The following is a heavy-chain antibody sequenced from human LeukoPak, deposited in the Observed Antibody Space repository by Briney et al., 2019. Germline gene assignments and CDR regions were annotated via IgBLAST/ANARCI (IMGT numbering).Heavy chain of an antibody. D-gene: IGHD5-24*01. Sequence: PGRSLRLSCAASGFTFTSYGMHWVRQAPGKGLEWVAFIRYDGSNKYYADSVKGRFTISRDNSKNTLYLQMNSLRAEDTAVYYCAAVGGDGYNYDAFDFWGQGTMVTVSS. J-gene: IGHJ3*01. CDR2: IRYDGSNK. CDR1: GFTFTSYG. V-gene: IGHV3-30*02. CDR3: AAVGGDGYNYDAFDF.